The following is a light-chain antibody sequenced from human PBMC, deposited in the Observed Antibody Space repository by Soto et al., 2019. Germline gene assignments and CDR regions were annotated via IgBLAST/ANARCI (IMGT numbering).Light chain of an antibody. V-gene: IGKV1-39*01. CDR1: QNIDNY. CDR3: QESYTIPAVS. Sequence: DIQMTQSPSSLSASVGDRVTITCRASQNIDNYLNWYQHKPGKAPRLLIYAASTLQSGVPSRFSGSGSGTNFTLTNSGLPTDDFATYFCQESYTIPAVSFGGGTKVEIK. J-gene: IGKJ4*01. CDR2: AAS.